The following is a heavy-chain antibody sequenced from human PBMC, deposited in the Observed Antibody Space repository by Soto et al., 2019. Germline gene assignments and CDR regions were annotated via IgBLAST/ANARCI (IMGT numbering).Heavy chain of an antibody. J-gene: IGHJ6*03. D-gene: IGHD3-10*01. CDR1: GCSISSSSYY. CDR2: IYYSGST. V-gene: IGHV4-39*01. Sequence: SETLSLTCTVSGCSISSSSYYWGWIRQPPGKGLEWIGSIYYSGSTYYNPSLKSRVTISVDTSKNQFSLKLSSVTAADTAVYYCARPMVRPVGGYYYMDVWGKGTTVTVSS. CDR3: ARPMVRPVGGYYYMDV.